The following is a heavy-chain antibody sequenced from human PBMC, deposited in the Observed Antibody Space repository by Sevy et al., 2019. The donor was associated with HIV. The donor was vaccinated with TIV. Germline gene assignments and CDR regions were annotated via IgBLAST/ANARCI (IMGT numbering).Heavy chain of an antibody. CDR3: VKDINRYFQYYAMDV. Sequence: GGSLRLSCAASGFTFDDYAMHWVRQAPGKGLEWVSGINWISNNIDYVDSVKGRFTISRDNAKSSLYRQMNSLRAEDTAIYYCVKDINRYFQYYAMDVWGHGTTVTVSS. CDR2: INWISNNI. J-gene: IGHJ6*02. V-gene: IGHV3-9*01. D-gene: IGHD3-9*01. CDR1: GFTFDDYA.